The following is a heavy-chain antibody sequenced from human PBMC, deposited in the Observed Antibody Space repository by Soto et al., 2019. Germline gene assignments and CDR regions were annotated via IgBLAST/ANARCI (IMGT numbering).Heavy chain of an antibody. CDR2: IYSGGST. CDR3: ARDRTSPGYGNHHYYYGMDV. D-gene: IGHD4-4*01. V-gene: IGHV3-53*01. J-gene: IGHJ6*02. CDR1: GFTVSSNY. Sequence: GGSLRLSCAASGFTVSSNYMSWVRQAPGKGLEWVSVIYSGGSTYYADSVKGRFTISRDNSKNTLYLQMNSLRAEDTAVYYCARDRTSPGYGNHHYYYGMDVSGQGTTVTVSS.